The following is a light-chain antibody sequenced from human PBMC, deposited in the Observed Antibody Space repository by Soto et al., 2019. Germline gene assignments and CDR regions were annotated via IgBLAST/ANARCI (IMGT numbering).Light chain of an antibody. CDR1: QSVSRNY. CDR2: GAS. J-gene: IGKJ4*01. CDR3: QQYGRTPLT. V-gene: IGKV3-20*01. Sequence: PGDRASLSCRASQSVSRNYIAWYRLKPGQAPRLLIHGASDRAPGIPDRFGGSGSGIDFTLTISRLEPEDFAVYYCQQYGRTPLTFGGGTKVDIK.